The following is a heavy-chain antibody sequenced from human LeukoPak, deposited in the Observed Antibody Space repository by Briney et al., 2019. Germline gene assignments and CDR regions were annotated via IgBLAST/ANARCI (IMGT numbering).Heavy chain of an antibody. CDR3: AHGGASYRDV. D-gene: IGHD1-26*01. CDR2: NDPNGGGT. Sequence: ASVKVSCKVSGYTFTGYYMHWVRQAPGQGLEWMGRNDPNGGGTHYAQKFQGRVTMARDTSISTSYMELTELRSADTAVYYCAHGGASYRDVWGQGTMVTVSS. V-gene: IGHV1-2*06. J-gene: IGHJ3*01. CDR1: GYTFTGYY.